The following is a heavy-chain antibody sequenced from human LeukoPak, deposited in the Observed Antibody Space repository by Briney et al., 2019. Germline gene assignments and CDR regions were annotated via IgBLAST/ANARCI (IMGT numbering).Heavy chain of an antibody. D-gene: IGHD6-25*01. CDR1: GGTFSSYA. V-gene: IGHV1-69*04. CDR3: ARKREDYYYGMDV. CDR2: IIPILGIA. Sequence: SVKVSFKASGGTFSSYAISWVRQAPGQGLEWMGRIIPILGIANYAQKFQGRVTITADKSTSTAYMELSSLRSEDTAVYYCARKREDYYYGMDVWGQGTTVTVSS. J-gene: IGHJ6*02.